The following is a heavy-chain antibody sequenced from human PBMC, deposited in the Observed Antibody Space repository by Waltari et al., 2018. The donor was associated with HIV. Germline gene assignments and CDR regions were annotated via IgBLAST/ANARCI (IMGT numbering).Heavy chain of an antibody. CDR2: IYPGDSDT. J-gene: IGHJ3*02. CDR3: ARQDIVVVPDAFDI. CDR1: GYTITSYW. V-gene: IGHV5-51*01. D-gene: IGHD2-2*01. Sequence: EVQLVQSGAAVTKPGESLQISCKGSGYTITSYWLGWVRQMPGKGLEWMGIIYPGDSDTTYSPSFQGQVTISADKSISTAYLQWSSLKASDTAMYYCARQDIVVVPDAFDIWGQGTMVTVSS.